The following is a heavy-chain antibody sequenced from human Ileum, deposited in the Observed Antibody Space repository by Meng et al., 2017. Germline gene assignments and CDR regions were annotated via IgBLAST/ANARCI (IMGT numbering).Heavy chain of an antibody. Sequence: QPQLMQWGAGMLKPSETLSLTCNVYGDSFTDYYWNWIRQPPGKGLEWIGEIHYSGNTNYNPSLESRVTISEDTSKKQFSLRLSSVTAADTAVYYCARRIRGGSYLGWGQGTLVTVSS. D-gene: IGHD1-26*01. CDR3: ARRIRGGSYLG. CDR2: IHYSGNT. J-gene: IGHJ4*02. V-gene: IGHV4-34*01. CDR1: GDSFTDYY.